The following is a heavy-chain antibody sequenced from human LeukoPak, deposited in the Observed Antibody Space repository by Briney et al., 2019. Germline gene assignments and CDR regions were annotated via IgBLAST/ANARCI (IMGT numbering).Heavy chain of an antibody. J-gene: IGHJ3*02. CDR2: IWYDGSNK. Sequence: GGSLRLSCAASGFTFSSCGMHWVRQAPGKGLEWVAVIWYDGSNKYYADSVKGRFTISRDNSKNTLYLQMNSLRAEDTAVYYCARVFEQWLESGAFDIWGQGTMVTVSS. CDR1: GFTFSSCG. D-gene: IGHD6-19*01. V-gene: IGHV3-33*01. CDR3: ARVFEQWLESGAFDI.